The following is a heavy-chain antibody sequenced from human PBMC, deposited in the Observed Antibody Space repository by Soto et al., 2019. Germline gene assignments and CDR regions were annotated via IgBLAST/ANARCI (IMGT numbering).Heavy chain of an antibody. CDR3: ATPLWWPHPFDY. V-gene: IGHV3-30*03. CDR2: ISYDGSNK. Sequence: QVQLVESGGGVVQPGRSLRLSCAASGFTFSSYGMHWVRQAPGKGLEWVAVISYDGSNKYYADSVKGRFTISRDNSKNTLYLQMNSLRAEDTAVYYCATPLWWPHPFDYWGQGTLVTVSS. CDR1: GFTFSSYG. J-gene: IGHJ4*02. D-gene: IGHD2-21*01.